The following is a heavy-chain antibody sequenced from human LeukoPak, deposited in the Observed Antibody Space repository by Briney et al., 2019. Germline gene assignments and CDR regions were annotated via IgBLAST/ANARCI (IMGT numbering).Heavy chain of an antibody. CDR3: ARDRLDYNGPEYFQH. D-gene: IGHD4-11*01. J-gene: IGHJ1*01. V-gene: IGHV3-7*01. CDR2: IKQDGSDK. CDR1: GFTFSSYW. Sequence: GGSLRLSCTASGFTFSSYWMSWVRQAPGKGLEWVANIKQDGSDKYYVDSVRGRFAVSRDNAENSLYLHMNSLRDEDTGVYFCARDRLDYNGPEYFQHWGQGALVTVSS.